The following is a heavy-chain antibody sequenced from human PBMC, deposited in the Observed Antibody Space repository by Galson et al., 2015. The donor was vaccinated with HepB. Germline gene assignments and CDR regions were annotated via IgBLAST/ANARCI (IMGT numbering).Heavy chain of an antibody. V-gene: IGHV1-18*01. CDR1: GYTFTSYG. D-gene: IGHD1-7*01. Sequence: SVKVSCKASGYTFTSYGISWVRQAPGQGLEWMGWISAYNGNTNYAQKPQGRVTMTTDTSTSTAYMELRSLRSDDTAVYYCARDELGPTDAFDIWGQGTMVTVSS. CDR2: ISAYNGNT. CDR3: ARDELGPTDAFDI. J-gene: IGHJ3*02.